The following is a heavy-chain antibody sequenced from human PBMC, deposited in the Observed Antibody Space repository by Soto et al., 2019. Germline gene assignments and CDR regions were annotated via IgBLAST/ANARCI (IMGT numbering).Heavy chain of an antibody. V-gene: IGHV3-23*01. D-gene: IGHD2-15*01. J-gene: IGHJ4*02. Sequence: EVQLLESGGGLVQPGGSLRLSCAASGFTFSSYAMSWVRQAPGKGLEWVSAISGSGGSTYYADSVKGRFTISRDNSKNTLYLQMHSLRAEDTAVYYCAKGLDCSGGSCYYGYWGQGTLVTVSS. CDR1: GFTFSSYA. CDR2: ISGSGGST. CDR3: AKGLDCSGGSCYYGY.